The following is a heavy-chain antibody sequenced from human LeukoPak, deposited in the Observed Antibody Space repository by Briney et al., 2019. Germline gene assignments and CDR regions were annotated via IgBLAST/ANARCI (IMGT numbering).Heavy chain of an antibody. D-gene: IGHD3-22*01. Sequence: SGTLSLTCAVSGGSISSSNWWSWVRQPPGKGLEWIGEIYHSGSTNYNPSLKSRVTISVDTSKNQFSLKLSSVTAADTAVYYCHPYYYDSSGYYYWDYWGQGTLVTVSS. CDR1: GGSISSSNW. J-gene: IGHJ4*02. CDR2: IYHSGST. V-gene: IGHV4-4*02. CDR3: HPYYYDSSGYYYWDY.